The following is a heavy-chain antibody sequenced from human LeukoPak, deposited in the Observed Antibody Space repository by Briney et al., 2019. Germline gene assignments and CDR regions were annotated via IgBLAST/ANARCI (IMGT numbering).Heavy chain of an antibody. CDR1: GGSFSGYY. V-gene: IGHV4-34*01. Sequence: SETLSLTCAVYGGSFSGYYWSWIRQPPGKGLEWIGEINHSGSTNYNPSLKSRVTISVDTSKNQFSLKLSSVTAADTAVYYCARASRWFGELLGVFYYYYMDVWGKGTTVTVSS. J-gene: IGHJ6*03. D-gene: IGHD3-10*01. CDR2: INHSGST. CDR3: ARASRWFGELLGVFYYYYMDV.